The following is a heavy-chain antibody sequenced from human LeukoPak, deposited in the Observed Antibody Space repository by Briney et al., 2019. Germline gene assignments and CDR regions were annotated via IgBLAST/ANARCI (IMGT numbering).Heavy chain of an antibody. Sequence: PGGSLRLSCAASGFPFDDKAMHWVRQAPGKGLEWVAVISRNSDSTGYADSVKGRFTISRDNAKNSLYLQMNTLRPEDMALYYCVKDIGSGSYRYGGYFDYWGQGTLVTVSS. CDR3: VKDIGSGSYRYGGYFDY. CDR2: ISRNSDST. D-gene: IGHD1-26*01. CDR1: GFPFDDKA. V-gene: IGHV3-9*03. J-gene: IGHJ4*02.